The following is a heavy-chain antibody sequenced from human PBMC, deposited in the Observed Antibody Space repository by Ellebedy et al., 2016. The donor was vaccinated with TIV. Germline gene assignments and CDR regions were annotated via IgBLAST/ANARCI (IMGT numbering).Heavy chain of an antibody. J-gene: IGHJ2*01. D-gene: IGHD4-17*01. CDR2: VNHSGST. CDR1: GGSFSGYY. Sequence: MPSETLSLTCAVYGGSFSGYYWSWIRQPPGKGLEWIGEVNHSGSTNYNPSLKSRVTISVDTSKNQFSLKLSSVTAADTAVYYCARGSMTTHYYWYFDLWGRGTLVTVSS. V-gene: IGHV4-34*01. CDR3: ARGSMTTHYYWYFDL.